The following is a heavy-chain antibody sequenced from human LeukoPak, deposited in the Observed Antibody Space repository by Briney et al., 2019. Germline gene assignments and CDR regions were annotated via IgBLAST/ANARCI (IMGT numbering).Heavy chain of an antibody. CDR2: LNPNTGGT. V-gene: IGHV1-2*06. CDR3: ARDRSGYSYGEPLDH. J-gene: IGHJ4*02. D-gene: IGHD5-18*01. CDR1: GYTFTGYY. Sequence: ASVKVSCKASGYTFTGYYMHWVRQAPGQGLDWLGRLNPNTGGTDDAQNFQGRVTMTRDTSINTAYMELSRLRADDTAVYYCARDRSGYSYGEPLDHWGQGTLVIVSS.